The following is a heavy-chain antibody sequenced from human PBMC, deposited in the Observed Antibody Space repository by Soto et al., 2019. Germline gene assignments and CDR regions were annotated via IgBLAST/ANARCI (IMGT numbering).Heavy chain of an antibody. V-gene: IGHV1-69*12. D-gene: IGHD6-13*01. CDR1: GGTFSSYA. J-gene: IGHJ4*02. CDR3: GRGDIPIAAAWIFDY. CDR2: IIPIFGTA. Sequence: QVQLVQSGAEVKKPGSSVKVSCKASGGTFSSYAISWVRQAPGQGLEWTGGIIPIFGTANYAQKFQGRVTITAEESTSTAYMELSNLRSEDTAAYYCGRGDIPIAAAWIFDYWGRGTLVTVSS.